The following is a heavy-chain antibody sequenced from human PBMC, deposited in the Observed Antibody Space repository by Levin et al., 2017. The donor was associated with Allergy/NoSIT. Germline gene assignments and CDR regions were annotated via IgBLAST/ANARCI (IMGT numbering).Heavy chain of an antibody. CDR2: IRSKTYGGTT. CDR3: TRFVPYFDY. J-gene: IGHJ4*02. V-gene: IGHV3-49*04. CDR1: GFTFGDYS. Sequence: GGSLRLSCTTSGFTFGDYSMSWVRQAPGMGLEWVGIIRSKTYGGTTEYAASVKGRFTISRDDSKGDAYLQMDSLKTEDTAVYYCTRFVPYFDYWGQGTLVTVSS.